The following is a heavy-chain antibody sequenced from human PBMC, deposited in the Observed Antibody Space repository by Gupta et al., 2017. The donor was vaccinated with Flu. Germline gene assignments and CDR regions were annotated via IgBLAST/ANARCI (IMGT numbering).Heavy chain of an antibody. Sequence: QVQLQESGPGLVKPSETLSLTCSVSGASINSRNFYWGWVRQPPGKGLEWIGNIYSNGTTDYKPSLQSRVIISVDTSKNQLSLTLRSVAAADTAVYFCAGRDGDYWGQGTLGTVSS. CDR1: GASINSRNFY. V-gene: IGHV4-39*01. CDR3: AGRDGDY. CDR2: IYSNGTT. J-gene: IGHJ4*02.